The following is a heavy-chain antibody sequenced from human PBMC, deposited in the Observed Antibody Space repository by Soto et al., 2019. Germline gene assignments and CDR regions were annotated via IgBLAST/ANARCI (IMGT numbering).Heavy chain of an antibody. CDR1: GGSISSGDYY. V-gene: IGHV4-30-4*01. J-gene: IGHJ5*02. D-gene: IGHD4-17*01. Sequence: SETLSLTCTVSGGSISSGDYYWSWIRQPPGKGLEWIGYIYYSGSTYYNPSLKSRVTISVDTSKNQFSLKLSSVTAADTAVYYCARYGLRWEIDPWGQGTLVTVSS. CDR2: IYYSGST. CDR3: ARYGLRWEIDP.